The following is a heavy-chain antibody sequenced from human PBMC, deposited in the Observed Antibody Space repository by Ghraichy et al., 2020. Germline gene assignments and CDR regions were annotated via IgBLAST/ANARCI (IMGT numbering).Heavy chain of an antibody. CDR2: VSYDGTNT. CDR3: VKRYSSNWYGDY. J-gene: IGHJ4*02. D-gene: IGHD6-13*01. V-gene: IGHV3-30*18. CDR1: GFTFSSYG. Sequence: GGSLRLSCAASGFTFSSYGMHWVRQAPGKGLEWVAVVSYDGTNTYYADSVKGRFSISRDNSKNTLFLQMHSLRAEDTAVYYCVKRYSSNWYGDYWGQGTLVTVSS.